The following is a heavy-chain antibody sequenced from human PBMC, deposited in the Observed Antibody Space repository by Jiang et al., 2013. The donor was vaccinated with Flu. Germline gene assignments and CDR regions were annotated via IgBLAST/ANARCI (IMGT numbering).Heavy chain of an antibody. Sequence: GFTFSGSAMHWVRQASGKGLEWVGRIRSKANSYATAYAASVKGRFTISRDDSKNTAYLQMNSLKTEDTAVYYCAYYGGTPEWFDPWGQGTLVTVSS. J-gene: IGHJ5*02. CDR1: GFTFSGSA. CDR2: IRSKANSYAT. V-gene: IGHV3-73*01. CDR3: AYYGGTPEWFDP. D-gene: IGHD1-26*01.